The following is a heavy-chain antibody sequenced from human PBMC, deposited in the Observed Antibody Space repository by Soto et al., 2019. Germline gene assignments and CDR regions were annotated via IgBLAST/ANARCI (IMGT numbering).Heavy chain of an antibody. CDR1: GYTFTSYY. Sequence: ASVKVSCKASGYTFTSYYMHWVRQAPGQGLEWMGIINPSGGSTSYAQKFQGRVTMTRDTSTSTVYMELSSLRSEDTAVYYCAREYYYDSSGYYGYYYGIDGWAQGNTVTFSS. J-gene: IGHJ6*02. D-gene: IGHD3-22*01. CDR2: INPSGGST. CDR3: AREYYYDSSGYYGYYYGIDG. V-gene: IGHV1-46*03.